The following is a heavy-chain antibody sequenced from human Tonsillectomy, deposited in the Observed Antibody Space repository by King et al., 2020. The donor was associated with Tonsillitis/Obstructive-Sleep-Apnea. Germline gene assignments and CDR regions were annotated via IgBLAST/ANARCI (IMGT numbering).Heavy chain of an antibody. CDR1: GGSISSSSYY. D-gene: IGHD3-9*01. CDR2: IYYSGST. V-gene: IGHV4-39*01. Sequence: QLQESGPGLVKPSETLSLTCTVSGGSISSSSYYWGWIRQPPGKGLEWIGSIYYSGSTYYNPSLKSRVTISVDTSKNQFSLKLSSVTAADTAVYYCARHRGYCDWPPEGGAGNYYFDYWGQGTLVTVSS. CDR3: ARHRGYCDWPPEGGAGNYYFDY. J-gene: IGHJ4*02.